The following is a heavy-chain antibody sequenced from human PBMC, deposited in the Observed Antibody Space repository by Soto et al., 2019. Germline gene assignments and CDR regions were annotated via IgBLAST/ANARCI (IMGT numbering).Heavy chain of an antibody. CDR2: IYPGDHET. J-gene: IGHJ4*02. Sequence: PGESLKISCQCSGYTFSNFWIGWVRQLTGKGLEWMGIIYPGDHETRYSPSFHGKVTISADKSINTAYLQWNSLEASDTAFYFCARSPCSSPYFDYWGQGALVTVSS. CDR1: GYTFSNFW. V-gene: IGHV5-51*01. D-gene: IGHD6-13*01. CDR3: ARSPCSSPYFDY.